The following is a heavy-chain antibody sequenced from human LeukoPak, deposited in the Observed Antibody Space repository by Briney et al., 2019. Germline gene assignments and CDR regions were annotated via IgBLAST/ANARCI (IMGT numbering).Heavy chain of an antibody. CDR3: ARGRVITIFGVVAPYYYYYGMDV. CDR2: IIPIFGTA. CDR1: GGTFSSYA. V-gene: IGHV1-69*13. Sequence: SVKVSCKASGGTFSSYAISWVRQAPGQGLEWMGGIIPIFGTANYAQKFQGRVTITADESTSTAYMELSSLRSEDTAVYYCARGRVITIFGVVAPYYYYYGMDVWGQGTTVTVSS. J-gene: IGHJ6*02. D-gene: IGHD3-3*01.